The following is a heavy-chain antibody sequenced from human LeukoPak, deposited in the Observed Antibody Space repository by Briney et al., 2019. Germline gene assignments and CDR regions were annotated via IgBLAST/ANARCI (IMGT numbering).Heavy chain of an antibody. CDR3: ATASSSGPRFDY. Sequence: SVKVSCKASGYTFTSCYMHWVRQAPGQGLEWMGIINPSGGTTTSYAQKFQGRVTMTRDTSTSTVDMELSSLTSEDTAMYYCATASSSGPRFDYWRQGTLVTVSS. D-gene: IGHD3-22*01. V-gene: IGHV1-46*01. J-gene: IGHJ4*02. CDR2: INPSGGTTT. CDR1: GYTFTSCY.